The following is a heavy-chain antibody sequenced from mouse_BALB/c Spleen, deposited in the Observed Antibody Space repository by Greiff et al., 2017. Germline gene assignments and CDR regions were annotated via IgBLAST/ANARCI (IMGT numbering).Heavy chain of an antibody. D-gene: IGHD2-4*01. CDR3: ARTITTGAWFAY. J-gene: IGHJ3*01. Sequence: QVQLQQPGAELVKPGASVKLSCKASGYTFTSYWMHWVKQRPGQGLEWIGEIDPSDSYTNYNQKFKGKATLTVDKSSSTAYMQLSSLTSEDSAVYYCARTITTGAWFAYGGQGTLVTVSA. V-gene: IGHV1-69*02. CDR1: GYTFTSYW. CDR2: IDPSDSYT.